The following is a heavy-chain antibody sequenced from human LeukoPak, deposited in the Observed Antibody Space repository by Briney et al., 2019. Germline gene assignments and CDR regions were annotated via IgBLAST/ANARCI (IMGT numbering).Heavy chain of an antibody. V-gene: IGHV4-39*01. CDR2: IYYSGST. J-gene: IGHJ4*02. Sequence: SETLSLTCTVSGGSISSSSYYWGWIRQPTGKGLEWIGSIYYSGSTYYNPSLKSRVTISVDTSKNQFSLKLSSVTAADTAVYYCARRGIAPYYDSSGYYDYWGRGTLVTVSS. CDR3: ARRGIAPYYDSSGYYDY. D-gene: IGHD3-22*01. CDR1: GGSISSSSYY.